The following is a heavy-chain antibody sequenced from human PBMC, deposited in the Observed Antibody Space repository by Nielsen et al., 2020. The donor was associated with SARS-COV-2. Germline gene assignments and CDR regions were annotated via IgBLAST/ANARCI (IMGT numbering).Heavy chain of an antibody. Sequence: GESLKISCAASGFTFSSYEMNWVRQAPGKGLEWVSYISSSGSTIYYADSVKGRFTISRDNAKNSLYLQMNNLRAEDTAVYYCAKDLVFTNTWILDGRDAFDIWGQGTMVTVSS. V-gene: IGHV3-48*03. D-gene: IGHD5-18*01. J-gene: IGHJ3*02. CDR3: AKDLVFTNTWILDGRDAFDI. CDR1: GFTFSSYE. CDR2: ISSSGSTI.